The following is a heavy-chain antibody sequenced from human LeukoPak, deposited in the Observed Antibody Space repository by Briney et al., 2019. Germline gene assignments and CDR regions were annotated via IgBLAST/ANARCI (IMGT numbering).Heavy chain of an antibody. Sequence: GGSLRLSCAASGFTFSSYLMSWVRQAPGKALEWVANIKKDGSEKDYVDSVKGRFTISRDNGKNSLYLQMNSLSAEDTAVYYCARQDSPYSYDSSGYSDHWGQGTLVTVSS. CDR3: ARQDSPYSYDSSGYSDH. V-gene: IGHV3-7*01. CDR2: IKKDGSEK. CDR1: GFTFSSYL. D-gene: IGHD3-22*01. J-gene: IGHJ1*01.